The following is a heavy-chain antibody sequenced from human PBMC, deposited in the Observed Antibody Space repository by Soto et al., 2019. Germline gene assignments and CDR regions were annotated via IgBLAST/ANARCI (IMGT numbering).Heavy chain of an antibody. V-gene: IGHV3-30-3*01. CDR2: ISRDGSNE. CDR3: ARDGGSSGVDY. D-gene: IGHD6-19*01. Sequence: QVQLVESGGGVVQPGRSLRLSCAASGFTFSSYVIHWVRQTPDKGLEWVAFISRDGSNEYYADSVKGRFTISRDNSKNTLYLEMNSLRTEDTAVYYCARDGGSSGVDYWGQGTLVTVSS. J-gene: IGHJ4*02. CDR1: GFTFSSYV.